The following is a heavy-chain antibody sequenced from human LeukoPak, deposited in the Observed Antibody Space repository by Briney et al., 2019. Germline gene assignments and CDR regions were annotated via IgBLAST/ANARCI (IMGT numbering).Heavy chain of an antibody. D-gene: IGHD3-10*01. CDR2: INHSGST. Sequence: SETLSLTCAVYGGSFSGYYWSWIRQPPGKGLEWIGEINHSGSTNYNPSLKSRVTISVDTSKNQFSLKLSSVTAADTAVYYCAREGGITLVRGVPPSGHYGMDVWGKGTTVTVSS. CDR1: GGSFSGYY. CDR3: AREGGITLVRGVPPSGHYGMDV. V-gene: IGHV4-34*01. J-gene: IGHJ6*04.